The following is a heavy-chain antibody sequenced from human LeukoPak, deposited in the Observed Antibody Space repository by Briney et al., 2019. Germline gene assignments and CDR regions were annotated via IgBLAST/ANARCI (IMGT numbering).Heavy chain of an antibody. Sequence: ASVKVSCKTSGDSFTDYYMHWVRQAPGQGLEWMGWINPNSGGTSSAQKFQGRVTMTRDTSITTVYMEMNWLTSDDTAIYYCARADRLHGGPYLIGPWGQGTLVTVSS. CDR1: GDSFTDYY. V-gene: IGHV1-2*02. CDR3: ARADRLHGGPYLIGP. D-gene: IGHD2-21*01. J-gene: IGHJ5*02. CDR2: INPNSGGT.